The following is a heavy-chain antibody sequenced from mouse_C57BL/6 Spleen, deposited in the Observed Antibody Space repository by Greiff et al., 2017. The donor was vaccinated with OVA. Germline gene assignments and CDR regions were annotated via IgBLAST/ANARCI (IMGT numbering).Heavy chain of an antibody. CDR2: IDPSDSYT. V-gene: IGHV1-50*01. D-gene: IGHD2-3*01. CDR1: GYTFTSYW. Sequence: QVQLQQPGAELVKPGASVKLSCKASGYTFTSYWMQWVKQRPGQGLEWIGEIDPSDSYTNYNQKFKGKATLTVDTSSSTAYMQLSSLTSEDSAVYYCVYDHYFDYWGQGTTLTVSS. J-gene: IGHJ2*01. CDR3: VYDHYFDY.